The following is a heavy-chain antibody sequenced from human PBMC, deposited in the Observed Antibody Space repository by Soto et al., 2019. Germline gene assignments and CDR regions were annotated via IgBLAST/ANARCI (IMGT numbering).Heavy chain of an antibody. J-gene: IGHJ4*02. CDR3: ARSGEAGFGPLDY. V-gene: IGHV3-33*01. D-gene: IGHD3-10*01. CDR1: GFTFSSYG. CDR2: IWYDGSNK. Sequence: QVQLVESGGGVVQPGRSLRLSCAASGFTFSSYGMHWVRQAPGKGLEWVAVIWYDGSNKYYADSVKGRFTISRDNSKNTLYLQMNSLRAEDTAVYYCARSGEAGFGPLDYWGQGTLVTVSP.